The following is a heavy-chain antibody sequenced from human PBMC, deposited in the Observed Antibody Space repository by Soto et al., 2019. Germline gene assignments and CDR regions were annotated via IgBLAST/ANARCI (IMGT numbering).Heavy chain of an antibody. CDR1: GGSFSGYD. CDR2: INHSGST. J-gene: IGHJ6*02. D-gene: IGHD3-10*01. V-gene: IGHV4-34*01. Sequence: PSETLSLTCAVYGGSFSGYDWSWIRQPPGKELEWIGEINHSGSTNYNPSLKSRVTISVDTSKNQFSLKLSSVTAADTAVYYCACVGLLWFGMDAWAQGTTLTFSS. CDR3: ACVGLLWFGMDA.